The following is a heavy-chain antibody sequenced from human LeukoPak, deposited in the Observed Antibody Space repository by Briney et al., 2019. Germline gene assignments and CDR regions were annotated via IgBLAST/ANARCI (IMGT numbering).Heavy chain of an antibody. J-gene: IGHJ3*02. CDR2: ISSSSNYI. CDR3: ARDVGASAPDAFDI. Sequence: GGSLRLSCAASGFTFSTYNMNWVRQAPGKGLEWVSSISSSSNYIYYADAVKGRFTISRDNAKNSLYLQMNSLRVEDTDVYYCARDVGASAPDAFDIWGQGTMVTVSS. CDR1: GFTFSTYN. V-gene: IGHV3-21*01. D-gene: IGHD1-26*01.